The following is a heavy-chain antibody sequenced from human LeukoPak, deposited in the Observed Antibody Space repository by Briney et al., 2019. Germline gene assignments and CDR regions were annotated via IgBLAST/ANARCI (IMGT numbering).Heavy chain of an antibody. CDR3: ARGIGSSWYVYYYGMDV. J-gene: IGHJ6*02. Sequence: ASVKVSCKASGCTFTGYYMHWVRQAPGQGLEWMGWINPNSGGTNYAQKFQGRVTMTRDTSISTAYMELSRLRSDDTAVYYCARGIGSSWYVYYYGMDVWGQGTTVTVSS. D-gene: IGHD6-13*01. CDR1: GCTFTGYY. CDR2: INPNSGGT. V-gene: IGHV1-2*02.